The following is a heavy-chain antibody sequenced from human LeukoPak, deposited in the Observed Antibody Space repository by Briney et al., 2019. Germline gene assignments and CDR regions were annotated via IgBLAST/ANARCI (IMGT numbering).Heavy chain of an antibody. V-gene: IGHV5-51*01. Sequence: GESLKISCKGSGYIFASYWIGWVRQMPGKGREWIRIIYPGDSDTRYSPSFQGQVTISADKSISTAYPQWSSLKASDTAMYYCARRPAGSSGWYYLDYWGQGTLVTVSS. CDR3: ARRPAGSSGWYYLDY. J-gene: IGHJ4*02. CDR1: GYIFASYW. D-gene: IGHD6-19*01. CDR2: IYPGDSDT.